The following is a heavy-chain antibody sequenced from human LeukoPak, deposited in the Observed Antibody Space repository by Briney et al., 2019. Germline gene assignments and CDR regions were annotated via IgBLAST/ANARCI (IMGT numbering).Heavy chain of an antibody. J-gene: IGHJ4*02. CDR1: GGSISSYY. Sequence: SETLSLTCTVSGGSISSYYWSWIRQPPGKGLEWIGYIYYSGSTNYNPSLKSRVTISVDTSKSQFSLKLSSVTAADTAVYYCARGTTTDYDILTGYYIPLPYFDYWGQGTLVTVSS. CDR2: IYYSGST. D-gene: IGHD3-9*01. CDR3: ARGTTTDYDILTGYYIPLPYFDY. V-gene: IGHV4-59*01.